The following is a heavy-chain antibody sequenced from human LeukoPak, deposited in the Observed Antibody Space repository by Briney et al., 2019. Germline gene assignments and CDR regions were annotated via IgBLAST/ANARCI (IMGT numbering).Heavy chain of an antibody. J-gene: IGHJ4*02. Sequence: GGSLRLSCAASGFTFSSYWLHWVRQAPGKGLEWVSRINPDGSSTAYADSVKGRFTISRDNAKNTLYLQMNSLRAEDTAVYYCARGIVGTTTIDYWGQGTLVTVSS. CDR2: INPDGSST. V-gene: IGHV3-74*01. D-gene: IGHD1-26*01. CDR1: GFTFSSYW. CDR3: ARGIVGTTTIDY.